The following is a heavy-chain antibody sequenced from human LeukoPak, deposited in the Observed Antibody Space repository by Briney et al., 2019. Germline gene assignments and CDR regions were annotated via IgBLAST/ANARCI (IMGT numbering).Heavy chain of an antibody. V-gene: IGHV3-30-3*01. J-gene: IGHJ2*01. CDR1: GFTFSSYA. CDR2: ISYDGSNK. CDR3: ARDTNRDSSSRKYFDL. D-gene: IGHD6-13*01. Sequence: PGGSLRLSRAASGFTFSSYAMHWVRQAPGKGLEWVAVISYDGSNKYYADSVKGRFTISRDNSKNTLYLQMNSLRAEDTAVYYCARDTNRDSSSRKYFDLWGRGALVTVSS.